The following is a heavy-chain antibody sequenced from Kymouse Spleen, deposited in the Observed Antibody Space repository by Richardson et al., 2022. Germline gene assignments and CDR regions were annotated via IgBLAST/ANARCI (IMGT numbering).Heavy chain of an antibody. CDR3: ARSYDILTGYDNWFDP. V-gene: IGHV4-34*01. J-gene: IGHJ5*02. CDR1: GGSFSGYY. Sequence: QVQLQQWGAGLLKPSETLSLTCAVYGGSFSGYYWSWIRQPPGKGLEWIGEINHSGSTNYNPSLKSRVTISVDTSKNQFSLKLSSVTAADTAVYYCARSYDILTGYDNWFDPWGQGTLVTVSS. CDR2: INHSGST. D-gene: IGHD3-9*01.